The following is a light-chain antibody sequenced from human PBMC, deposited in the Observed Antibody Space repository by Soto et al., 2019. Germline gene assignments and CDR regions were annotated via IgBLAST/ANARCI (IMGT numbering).Light chain of an antibody. J-gene: IGKJ1*01. CDR3: QQYGSSGT. CDR2: GAS. CDR1: QSVSSNY. Sequence: EGVLTQSPGTLSLSPGERATLSCRASQSVSSNYLAWYQQKPGQAPRLLIYGASNRATGIPDRFSGSGSGTDFTLTISRLEPEDFAVYYCQQYGSSGTFGQGTKVDI. V-gene: IGKV3-20*01.